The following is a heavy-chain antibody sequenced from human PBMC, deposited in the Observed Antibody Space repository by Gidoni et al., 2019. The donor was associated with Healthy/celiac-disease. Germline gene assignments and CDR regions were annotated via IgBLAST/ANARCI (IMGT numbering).Heavy chain of an antibody. V-gene: IGHV3-48*03. D-gene: IGHD5-18*01. CDR3: ARSGYSYGFDY. CDR1: GFTFSSYE. CDR2: ISSSGSTI. J-gene: IGHJ4*02. Sequence: EVQLVESGGGLVQPGGSLRLSCAASGFTFSSYEMNWVRQAPGKGLGWVSYISSSGSTIYYADSVKGRFTISRDNAKNSLYLQMNSLRAEDTAVYYCARSGYSYGFDYWGQGTLVTVSS.